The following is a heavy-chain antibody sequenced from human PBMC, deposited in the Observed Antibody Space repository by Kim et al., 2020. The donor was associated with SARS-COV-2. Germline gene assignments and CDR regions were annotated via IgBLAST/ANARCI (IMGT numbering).Heavy chain of an antibody. J-gene: IGHJ4*02. V-gene: IGHV3-33*01. CDR1: GFTFSSYG. D-gene: IGHD6-13*01. Sequence: GGSLRLSCAASGFTFSSYGMHWVRQAPGKGLEWVAVIWYDGSNKYYADSVKGRFTISRDNSKNTLYLQMNSLRAEDTAVYYCARGYGTYSSSWYDPGRYWGQGTLVTVSS. CDR2: IWYDGSNK. CDR3: ARGYGTYSSSWYDPGRY.